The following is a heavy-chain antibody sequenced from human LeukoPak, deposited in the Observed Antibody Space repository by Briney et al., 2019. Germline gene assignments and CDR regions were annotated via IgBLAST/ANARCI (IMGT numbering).Heavy chain of an antibody. CDR2: ISGSGGST. D-gene: IGHD6-6*01. CDR1: GFTFSIYA. V-gene: IGHV3-23*01. CDR3: ATSLSIAARPGSILY. J-gene: IGHJ4*02. Sequence: GGSLRLSCAASGFTFSIYAMSCARQAPGKGLECVSAISGSGGSTYYADSVEGRFTISRDNSKNTLYLQMNSLRAEDTAVYYCATSLSIAARPGSILYWGQGTLVTVSS.